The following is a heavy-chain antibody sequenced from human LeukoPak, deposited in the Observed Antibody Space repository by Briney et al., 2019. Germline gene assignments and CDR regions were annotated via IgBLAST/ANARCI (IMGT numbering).Heavy chain of an antibody. CDR1: GYTFTSYD. J-gene: IGHJ6*02. V-gene: IGHV1-8*01. Sequence: ASVKVSCKASGYTFTSYDINWVRQATGQGLEWMGWMNPNSGNTGYAQKFQGGVTMTRNTSISTAYMELSSLRSEDTAVYYCARSITNYYYYGMDVWGQGTTVTVS. CDR3: ARSITNYYYYGMDV. D-gene: IGHD1-1*01. CDR2: MNPNSGNT.